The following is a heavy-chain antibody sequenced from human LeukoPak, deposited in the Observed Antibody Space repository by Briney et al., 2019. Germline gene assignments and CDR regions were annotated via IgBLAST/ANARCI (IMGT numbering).Heavy chain of an antibody. J-gene: IGHJ3*01. CDR2: ITGSGTTT. CDR3: GIDPNGDYIGAFDF. D-gene: IGHD4-17*01. CDR1: GTAFRNYA. Sequence: GGSLRLSCVASGTAFRNYAMTWVRQAPGKGLEWVSSITGSGTTTRYADSVKGRFTISRDNSVDTLYLQVNSLSAEDTAVYYCGIDPNGDYIGAFDFWGQGTKVTASS. V-gene: IGHV3-23*01.